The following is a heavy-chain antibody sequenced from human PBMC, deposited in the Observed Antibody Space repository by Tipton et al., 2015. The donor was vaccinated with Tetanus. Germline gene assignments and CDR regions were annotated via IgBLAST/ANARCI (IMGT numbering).Heavy chain of an antibody. CDR1: GGSVSSGSYY. CDR2: ILYGKST. J-gene: IGHJ4*02. D-gene: IGHD3-3*01. V-gene: IGHV4-61*01. CDR3: ARIYDYWSGYFDF. Sequence: PGLVKPSQTLSLTCTVSGGSVSSGSYYWSWVRQPPGKGLEYIGYILYGKSTHYNPSLKSRVSMSADPAKNQFSLRLTSVTAADTAVYFCARIYDYWSGYFDFWGQGALVTVSP.